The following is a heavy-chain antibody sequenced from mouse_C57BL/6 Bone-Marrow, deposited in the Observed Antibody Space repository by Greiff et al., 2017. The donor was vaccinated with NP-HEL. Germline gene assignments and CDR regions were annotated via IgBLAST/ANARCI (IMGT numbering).Heavy chain of an antibody. CDR2: IHPNSGST. D-gene: IGHD1-1*01. V-gene: IGHV1-64*01. J-gene: IGHJ4*01. CDR1: GYTFTSYW. Sequence: VQLQQSGAELVKPGASVKLSCKASGYTFTSYWMHWVKQRPGQGLEWIGMIHPNSGSTNYNEKFKSKATLTVDKSSSTAYMQLSSLTSEDSAVYYCARWNYGSSYNAMDYWGQGTSVTVSS. CDR3: ARWNYGSSYNAMDY.